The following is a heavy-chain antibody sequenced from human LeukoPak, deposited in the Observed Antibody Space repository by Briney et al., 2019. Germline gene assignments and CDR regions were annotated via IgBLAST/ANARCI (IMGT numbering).Heavy chain of an antibody. Sequence: SETLSLTCTVSGGSISSGSYYWSWIRQPAGKGLEWIGRIYTSGSTNYNPSLKSRVTISVDTSKNQFPLKLSSVTAADTAVYYCARVSDYGSGSYYYYYYMDVWGKGTTVTVSS. CDR3: ARVSDYGSGSYYYYYYMDV. CDR1: GGSISSGSYY. D-gene: IGHD3-10*01. J-gene: IGHJ6*03. V-gene: IGHV4-61*02. CDR2: IYTSGST.